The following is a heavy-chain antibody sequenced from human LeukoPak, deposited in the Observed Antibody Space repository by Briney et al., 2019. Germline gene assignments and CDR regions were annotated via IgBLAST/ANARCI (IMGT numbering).Heavy chain of an antibody. V-gene: IGHV3-64D*06. CDR2: ISSNGGST. CDR1: GFTFSIHA. Sequence: GGSLRLSCSASGFTFSIHAIHWVRQAPGKGLEYVSAISSNGGSTYYADSVKGRFTISRDNSKNTLYLQMSSLRAEGPAVYYWAKDPAYSSSWLKAAYFQHWGQGTLVTVSS. D-gene: IGHD6-13*01. J-gene: IGHJ1*01. CDR3: AKDPAYSSSWLKAAYFQH.